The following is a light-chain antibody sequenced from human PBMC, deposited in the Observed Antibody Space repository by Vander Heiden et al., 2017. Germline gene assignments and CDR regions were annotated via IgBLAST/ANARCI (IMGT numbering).Light chain of an antibody. CDR3: QRYKNWPWT. V-gene: IGKV3-15*01. CDR2: GAS. CDR1: QSVSSN. Sequence: EIVMTQSPATLSVSPGERATLSCRASQSVSSNLAWYQQKPGQAPRLLIYGASTRATGIPARFSGSASGTEFTLTISILHSEDFTVYYCQRYKNWPWTFGQGTRVEMK. J-gene: IGKJ1*01.